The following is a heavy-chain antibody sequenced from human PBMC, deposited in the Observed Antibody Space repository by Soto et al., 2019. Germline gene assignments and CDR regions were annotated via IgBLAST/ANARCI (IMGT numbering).Heavy chain of an antibody. J-gene: IGHJ4*02. V-gene: IGHV4-59*01. Sequence: ASETLSLTCTVSGGSISSYYWSWIRQPPGKGLEWIGYIYYSGSTSYNPSLKSRVTISVDTSKNQFSLKLSSVTAADTAVYYCAREQRSGYDYPWDYFDYWGQGTLVTVSS. CDR3: AREQRSGYDYPWDYFDY. D-gene: IGHD5-12*01. CDR2: IYYSGST. CDR1: GGSISSYY.